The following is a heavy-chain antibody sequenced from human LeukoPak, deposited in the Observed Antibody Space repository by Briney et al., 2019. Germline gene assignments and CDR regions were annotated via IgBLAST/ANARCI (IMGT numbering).Heavy chain of an antibody. CDR2: IYTSGST. J-gene: IGHJ4*02. D-gene: IGHD1-26*01. V-gene: IGHV4-4*09. CDR3: ARQVVGAYSYFDY. CDR1: GGSISSYY. Sequence: SETLSLTCTVSGGSISSYYWSRIRQPPGKGLEWIGYIYTSGSTNYNPSLKSRVTISVDTSKNQFSLKLSSVTAADTAVYYCARQVVGAYSYFDYWGQGTLVTVSS.